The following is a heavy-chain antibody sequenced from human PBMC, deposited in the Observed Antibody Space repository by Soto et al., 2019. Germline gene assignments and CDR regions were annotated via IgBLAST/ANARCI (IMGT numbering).Heavy chain of an antibody. V-gene: IGHV3-33*01. CDR2: IWYDGSNK. D-gene: IGHD6-13*01. CDR3: ARPTYSSSWDGVYFDC. CDR1: GFTFGSYG. J-gene: IGHJ4*02. Sequence: QVQLVESGGGVVQPGRSLRLSCAASGFTFGSYGMHWVRQAPGKGLEWVAVIWYDGSNKDYPDSVKGRFTISRDNSKNSLFLQRNSLRADDTAVYYCARPTYSSSWDGVYFDCWGQGTLVTVSS.